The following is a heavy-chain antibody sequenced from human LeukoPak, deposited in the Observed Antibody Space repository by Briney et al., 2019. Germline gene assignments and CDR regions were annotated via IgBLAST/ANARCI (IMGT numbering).Heavy chain of an antibody. CDR3: ARGYCSSTSCYNAFDI. V-gene: IGHV1-69*05. CDR1: GGTFSSYA. D-gene: IGHD2-2*02. CDR2: IIPIFGTA. Sequence: SVKVSCKASGGTFSSYAISWVRQAPGQGLEWMGGIIPIFGTANYAQKFQGRVTITTDESTSTAYMELSSLRSEDTAVYYCARGYCSSTSCYNAFDIWGQGTMVTVSS. J-gene: IGHJ3*02.